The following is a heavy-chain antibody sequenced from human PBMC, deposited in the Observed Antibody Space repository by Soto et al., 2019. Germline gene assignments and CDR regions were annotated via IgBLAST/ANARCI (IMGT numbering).Heavy chain of an antibody. V-gene: IGHV3-72*01. J-gene: IGHJ4*02. D-gene: IGHD1-20*01. Sequence: EVQLLESGGGLVQPGGSLRLSCAASGFTFSAYFMDWFRQAPGKGPEWVGRITLKSDRYTTVYAAPVKGRFTISRDDLGSSLYLQMSSLKTEDTAVYYCAREDHYKFDSWGQGTLVAVSS. CDR1: GFTFSAYF. CDR3: AREDHYKFDS. CDR2: ITLKSDRYTT.